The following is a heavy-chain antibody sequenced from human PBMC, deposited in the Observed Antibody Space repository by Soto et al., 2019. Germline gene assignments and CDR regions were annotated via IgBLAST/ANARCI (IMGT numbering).Heavy chain of an antibody. V-gene: IGHV3-21*01. Sequence: EVQLVESGGGLVKPGGSLRLSCAASGFTFSSYSMNWVRQAPGKGLEWVSSISSSSSYIYYADSVKGRFTISRDNAKNSLYLQMNSLRAEDTAVYYCARDGYSGYDWGFDFDYWGQGTLVTVSS. CDR3: ARDGYSGYDWGFDFDY. CDR2: ISSSSSYI. J-gene: IGHJ4*02. D-gene: IGHD5-12*01. CDR1: GFTFSSYS.